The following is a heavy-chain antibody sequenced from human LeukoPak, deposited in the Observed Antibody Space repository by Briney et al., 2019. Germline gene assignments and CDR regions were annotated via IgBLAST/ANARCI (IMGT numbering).Heavy chain of an antibody. D-gene: IGHD3-22*01. CDR2: IYSHGAT. J-gene: IGHJ4*02. CDR1: GFTFNTYS. V-gene: IGHV3-53*01. CDR3: TRKTDSGGSGDY. Sequence: GGSLRLSCAASGFTFNTYSMNWVRQAPGKGLECVSVIYSHGATYYAVSVKGRFTISRDKSKNTLYLQMNDLRPDDTAVYYCTRKTDSGGSGDYWGQGALVTVSS.